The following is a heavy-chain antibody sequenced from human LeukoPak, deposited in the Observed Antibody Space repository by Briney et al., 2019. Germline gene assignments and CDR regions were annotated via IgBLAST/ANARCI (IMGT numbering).Heavy chain of an antibody. V-gene: IGHV3-20*04. CDR1: GLTFDDYG. Sequence: PGGSLRLSCAVSGLTFDDYGISWVRQAPGKGLEWVSGINWDGESTGYGDSVQGRFIVSRDNAENALYLQMNGLRAEDTAVYYCARDLSASWYSLAYWGRGTPPTVSS. CDR2: INWDGEST. D-gene: IGHD6-13*01. J-gene: IGHJ4*02. CDR3: ARDLSASWYSLAY.